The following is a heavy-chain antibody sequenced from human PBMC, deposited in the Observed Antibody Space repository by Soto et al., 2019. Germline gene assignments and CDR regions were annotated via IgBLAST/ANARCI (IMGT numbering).Heavy chain of an antibody. CDR1: GAFSSTYY. Sequence: QVQLQESGPGLVKPSETLSLTCTVSGAFSSTYYWSWIRQPPGEGLEWIGYMNNIGGTNYTPSLKRRVTISLDTSKNQFSLKLSSVIAADTAVYYCARSFCRDAVRCNWFDPWGLGTRVTASS. J-gene: IGHJ5*02. D-gene: IGHD2-8*01. V-gene: IGHV4-59*01. CDR2: MNNIGGT. CDR3: ARSFCRDAVRCNWFDP.